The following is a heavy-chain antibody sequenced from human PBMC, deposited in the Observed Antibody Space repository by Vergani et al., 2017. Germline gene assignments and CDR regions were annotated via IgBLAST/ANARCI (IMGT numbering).Heavy chain of an antibody. J-gene: IGHJ4*02. Sequence: QVQLVESGGGVVQRGGSLRLSCATSGFTLSNYYMQWIRQGPGKGLEFVSFIQFDGSNQYYADSVKGRLTLSRDFSKNTLYLQMNSLRTDDTATYYCAKHFRGWGIDYWGKGTQVIVSS. V-gene: IGHV3-30*02. CDR1: GFTLSNYY. CDR3: AKHFRGWGIDY. CDR2: IQFDGSNQ. D-gene: IGHD3-16*01.